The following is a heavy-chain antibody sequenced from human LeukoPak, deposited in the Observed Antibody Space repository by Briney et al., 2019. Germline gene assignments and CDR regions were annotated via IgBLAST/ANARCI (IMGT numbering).Heavy chain of an antibody. J-gene: IGHJ6*03. CDR3: ASRRYYDFWSGYFGTYMDV. CDR1: GFTFSSNS. V-gene: IGHV3-21*01. Sequence: GGSLRLSCAASGFTFSSNSMNWVRQAPGKGLEWVSSISSSSSYIYYADSVKGQFTISRDNAKNSLYLQMNSLRAEDTAVYYCASRRYYDFWSGYFGTYMDVWGKGTTVTVSS. CDR2: ISSSSSYI. D-gene: IGHD3-3*01.